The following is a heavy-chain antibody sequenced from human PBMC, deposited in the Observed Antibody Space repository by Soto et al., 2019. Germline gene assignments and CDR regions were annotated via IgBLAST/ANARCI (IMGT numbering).Heavy chain of an antibody. CDR3: AKYIRDYDDDGFDI. J-gene: IGHJ3*02. Sequence: HPGGSLRLSCAASGFTFSSYWMHWVRQDAGKGLLWVSSIKTDGTVTQYADSVKGRFTISRDNPKNTLYLQMNSLRAEDTAVYYCAKYIRDYDDDGFDIWGQGTMVT. CDR1: GFTFSSYW. D-gene: IGHD3-22*01. CDR2: IKTDGTVT. V-gene: IGHV3-74*03.